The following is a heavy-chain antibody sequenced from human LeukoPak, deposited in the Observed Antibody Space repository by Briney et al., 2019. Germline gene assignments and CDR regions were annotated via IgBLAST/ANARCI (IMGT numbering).Heavy chain of an antibody. J-gene: IGHJ4*02. V-gene: IGHV1-69*05. CDR2: IIPIFGTA. CDR1: GYTFTSYG. Sequence: ASVKVSCKASGYTFTSYGISWVRQAPGQGLEWMGGIIPIFGTANYAQKFQGRVTITTDESTSTAYMELSSLRSEDTAVYYCARDLGTNRIYYDSSGPFDYWGQGTLVTVSS. D-gene: IGHD3-22*01. CDR3: ARDLGTNRIYYDSSGPFDY.